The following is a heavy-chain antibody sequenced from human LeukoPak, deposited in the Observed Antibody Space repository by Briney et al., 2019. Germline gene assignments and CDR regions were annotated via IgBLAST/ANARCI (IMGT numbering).Heavy chain of an antibody. Sequence: GASVTVSYKASGYTFTSYGISWVRQAPGQGIESMGWISAYNVNTNYAQKLQRRVTMTTDTSTSTAYMELTSLRSDDTAVYYCAREYCSGGSCYSPDYWGQGTLVTVSS. CDR1: GYTFTSYG. V-gene: IGHV1-18*01. J-gene: IGHJ4*02. CDR2: ISAYNVNT. CDR3: AREYCSGGSCYSPDY. D-gene: IGHD2-15*01.